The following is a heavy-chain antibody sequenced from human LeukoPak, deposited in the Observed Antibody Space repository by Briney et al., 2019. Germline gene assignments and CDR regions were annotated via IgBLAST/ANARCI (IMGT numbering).Heavy chain of an antibody. Sequence: GASVKVSCKTSGYTFTGHFIHWVRQAPGQGLEWMGWSNPNSGDTNYAQKFQGRGTMTRDTSISTAYMELSRVTSDDTAVYYCAREYSRYSGTYYDYWGQGTLVTVSS. J-gene: IGHJ4*02. CDR1: GYTFTGHF. D-gene: IGHD5-12*01. V-gene: IGHV1-2*02. CDR3: AREYSRYSGTYYDY. CDR2: SNPNSGDT.